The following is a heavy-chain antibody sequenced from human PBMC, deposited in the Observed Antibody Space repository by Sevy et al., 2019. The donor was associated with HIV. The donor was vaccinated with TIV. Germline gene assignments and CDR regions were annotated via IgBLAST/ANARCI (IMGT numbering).Heavy chain of an antibody. D-gene: IGHD3-22*01. V-gene: IGHV1-69*13. J-gene: IGHJ4*02. CDR3: ARATYYYDSSGYYSFDY. CDR2: IIPIFGTA. Sequence: ASVKVSCKASGGTFSSYAISWVRQAPGQGLEWMGGIIPIFGTANYAQKFQGRVTITAEESTSTAYMELSRLRSEDTAVYYCARATYYYDSSGYYSFDYWGQGTFVTVSS. CDR1: GGTFSSYA.